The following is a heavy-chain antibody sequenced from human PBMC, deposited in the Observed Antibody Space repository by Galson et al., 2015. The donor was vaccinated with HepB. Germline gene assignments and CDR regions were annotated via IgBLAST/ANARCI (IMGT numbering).Heavy chain of an antibody. CDR3: ARDRCSSTSCPGGAFDI. D-gene: IGHD2-2*01. V-gene: IGHV3-66*01. J-gene: IGHJ3*02. CDR2: IYSGGST. Sequence: SLRLSCAASGFTFSDYYMSWIRQAPGKGLEWVSVIYSGGSTYYADSVKGRFTISRDNSKNTLYLQMNSLRAEDTAVYYCARDRCSSTSCPGGAFDIWGQGTMVTVSS. CDR1: GFTFSDYY.